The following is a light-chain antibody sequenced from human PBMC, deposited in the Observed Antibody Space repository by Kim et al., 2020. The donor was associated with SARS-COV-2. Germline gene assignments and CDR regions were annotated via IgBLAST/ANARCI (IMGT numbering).Light chain of an antibody. CDR1: SSNIEKNY. J-gene: IGLJ1*01. CDR3: ASWDDSLSSYV. CDR2: RNN. V-gene: IGLV1-47*01. Sequence: QSVLTQPPSASGTPGQRVTISCSGSSSNIEKNYVYWYQQFPGTAPKLLIHRNNQRPSGVPDRFSASKSGTSASLAISGLRSEDEADYYCASWDDSLSSYVFGTGTKVTVL.